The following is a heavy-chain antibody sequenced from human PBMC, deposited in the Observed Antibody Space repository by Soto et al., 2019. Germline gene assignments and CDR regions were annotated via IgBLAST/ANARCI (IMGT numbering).Heavy chain of an antibody. Sequence: GGSLRLSCAVSGLTFSKTWMSWVRQAPGKGLEWLGRLKSKNDGGTTDYAAPVKGRFTISRDDLKNMVYLQMDSLKMEDTGMYYCTTDPRFWGQGTLVTVSS. V-gene: IGHV3-15*01. CDR1: GLTFSKTW. J-gene: IGHJ4*02. CDR2: LKSKNDGGTT. CDR3: TTDPRF.